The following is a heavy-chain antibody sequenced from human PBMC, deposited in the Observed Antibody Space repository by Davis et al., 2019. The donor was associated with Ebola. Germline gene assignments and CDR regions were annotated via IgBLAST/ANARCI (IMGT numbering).Heavy chain of an antibody. J-gene: IGHJ4*02. CDR2: IKQDGSEK. CDR1: GFTFSSYS. CDR3: AREMGSWYF. Sequence: GGSLRLSCAASGFTFSSYSMNWVRQAPGKGLEWVANIKQDGSEKYYVDSVKGRFTISRDNAKNSLYLQMNSLRAEDTAVYYCAREMGSWYFGGQGTLVTVSS. V-gene: IGHV3-7*01. D-gene: IGHD6-13*01.